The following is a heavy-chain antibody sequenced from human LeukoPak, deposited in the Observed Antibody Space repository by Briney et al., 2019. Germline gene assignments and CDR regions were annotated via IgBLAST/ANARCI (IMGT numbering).Heavy chain of an antibody. CDR3: ARGGYYYDSSGYYLPDY. V-gene: IGHV1-3*01. Sequence: ASVKVSCKASGYTFTSYAMHWVRQAPRQRLEWMGWINAGNGNTKYSQKFQGRVTITRDTSASTAYMELSSLRSEDTAVYYCARGGYYYDSSGYYLPDYWGQGTLVTVSS. CDR2: INAGNGNT. J-gene: IGHJ4*02. D-gene: IGHD3-22*01. CDR1: GYTFTSYA.